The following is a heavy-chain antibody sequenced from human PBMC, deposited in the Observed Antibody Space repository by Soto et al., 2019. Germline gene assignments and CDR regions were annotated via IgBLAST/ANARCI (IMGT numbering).Heavy chain of an antibody. V-gene: IGHV3-21*01. D-gene: IGHD2-2*01. CDR3: TLRYCSSTSCASGFDP. CDR1: GFTFSSYS. Sequence: GGSLRLSCAASGFTFSSYSMNWVRQAPGKGLEWVSSISSSSSYIYYADSVKGRFTISRDNAKNSLYLQMNSLRAEDTAVYYCTLRYCSSTSCASGFDPWGQGTLVTVSS. CDR2: ISSSSSYI. J-gene: IGHJ5*02.